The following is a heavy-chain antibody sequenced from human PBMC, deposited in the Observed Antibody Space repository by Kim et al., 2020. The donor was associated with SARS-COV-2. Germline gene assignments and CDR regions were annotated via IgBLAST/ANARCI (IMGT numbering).Heavy chain of an antibody. V-gene: IGHV3-33*01. J-gene: IGHJ4*02. CDR3: ARGGSYFDSGGFSY. Sequence: YTDTVKGRFTISRDSSKNTLSLQMHSLTAEDTAVYYCARGGSYFDSGGFSYWGQGTLVTVSS. D-gene: IGHD3-22*01.